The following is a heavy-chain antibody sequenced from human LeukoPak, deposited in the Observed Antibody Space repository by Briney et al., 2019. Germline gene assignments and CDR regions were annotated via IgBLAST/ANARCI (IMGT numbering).Heavy chain of an antibody. CDR3: ARESSYQLLLLYYYYYMDV. D-gene: IGHD2-15*01. J-gene: IGHJ6*03. CDR2: IKQDGSEK. V-gene: IGHV3-7*01. CDR1: GFTFSSYW. Sequence: GGSLRLSCAASGFTFSSYWMSWVRQAPGKGLEWVANIKQDGSEKYYVDSVKGRFTISRDNAKNSLYLQMNSLRAEDTAVYYCARESSYQLLLLYYYYYMDVWGKGTTVTVYS.